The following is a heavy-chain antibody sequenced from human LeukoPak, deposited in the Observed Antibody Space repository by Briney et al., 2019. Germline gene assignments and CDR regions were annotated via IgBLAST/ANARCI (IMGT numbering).Heavy chain of an antibody. CDR2: IIPIFGTA. D-gene: IGHD3-3*01. V-gene: IGHV1-69*13. CDR1: GGTFSSYA. J-gene: IGHJ4*02. Sequence: SVKVSCKAYGGTFSSYAISWVRQAPGQGLEWMGGIIPIFGTANYAQKFQGRVTITADESTSTAYMELSSLRSEDTAVYYCACRLSESSDFWSGYYLYFDYWGQGTLVTVSS. CDR3: ACRLSESSDFWSGYYLYFDY.